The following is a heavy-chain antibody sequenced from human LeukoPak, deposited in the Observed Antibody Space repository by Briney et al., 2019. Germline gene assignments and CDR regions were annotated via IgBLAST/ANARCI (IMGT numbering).Heavy chain of an antibody. V-gene: IGHV3-23*01. J-gene: IGHJ4*02. CDR3: AKDPSYGSGTLYPTFDS. D-gene: IGHD3-10*01. CDR2: ISGDGGTT. CDR1: GFTFGNYA. Sequence: GRSLRLSCVVSGFTFGNYAMNWVRQAPGKGLEWVSAISGDGGTTYYPDSMRGRFTISRDNSQSTLFLQMSSLRAEDTAVYYCAKDPSYGSGTLYPTFDSWGQGTLVTVSS.